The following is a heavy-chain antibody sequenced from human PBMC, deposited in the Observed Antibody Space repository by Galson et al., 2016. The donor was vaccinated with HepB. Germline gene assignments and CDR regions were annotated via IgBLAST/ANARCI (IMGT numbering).Heavy chain of an antibody. V-gene: IGHV4-55*01. D-gene: IGHD5/OR15-5a*01. J-gene: IGHJ5*02. Sequence: SETLSLTCVVSGVSPISANRWSWVRQPPGAGLEWIGSIHYDGATYYKPSLKSPITITVDTSKKHFSLRPSSMTAADTAVYYCARRGPGYIYDSWGQGSLVPVSS. CDR2: IHYDGAT. CDR1: GVSPISANR. CDR3: ARRGPGYIYDS.